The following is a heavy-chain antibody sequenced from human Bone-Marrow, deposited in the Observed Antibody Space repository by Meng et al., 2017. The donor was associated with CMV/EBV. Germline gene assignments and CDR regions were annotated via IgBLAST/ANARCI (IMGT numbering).Heavy chain of an antibody. D-gene: IGHD6-6*01. CDR3: ARDKIAVRPGWFDP. CDR1: GYTFTGYY. V-gene: IGHV1-2*02. CDR2: INPNSGGT. Sequence: QVQLVQSGAEVKKPGASVKVSCKASGYTFTGYYMHWVRQAPGQGLEWTGWINPNSGGTNYAQNFQGRVTMTTDTSTSTVYMELTSLRSDDTAVYYCARDKIAVRPGWFDPWGQGTLVTVSS. J-gene: IGHJ5*02.